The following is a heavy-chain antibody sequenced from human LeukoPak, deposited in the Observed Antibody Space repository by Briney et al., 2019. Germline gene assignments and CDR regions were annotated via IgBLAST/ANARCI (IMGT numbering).Heavy chain of an antibody. CDR2: IYTSGTT. J-gene: IGHJ4*02. CDR3: TRGKVVAGTPGQNSWDS. Sequence: PSETLSLACTVSGGSISSYYWNWIRQPAGKGLEWIGRIYTSGTTNYNPSLKSRVTLSVDTSKNQFSLRLSSVTAADTAVYYCTRGKVVAGTPGQNSWDSWGQGTLDTVSS. D-gene: IGHD6-19*01. V-gene: IGHV4-4*07. CDR1: GGSISSYY.